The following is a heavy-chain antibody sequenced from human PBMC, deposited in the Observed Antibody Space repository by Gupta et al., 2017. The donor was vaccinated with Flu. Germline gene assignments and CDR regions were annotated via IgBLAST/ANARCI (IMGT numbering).Heavy chain of an antibody. Sequence: QLQLQESGPGLVKPSETLALTCRVSGGYVSHDFYLCWLRQTPGDGLQWIGSIYYRGSTYYNPSFKSRVSLSVDTSENQIFLRLDSVTAADTALYFCARTMCADCYTAFDLWGQGALVTVSS. CDR3: ARTMCADCYTAFDL. D-gene: IGHD2-21*02. CDR1: GGYVSHDFY. CDR2: IYYRGST. J-gene: IGHJ4*02. V-gene: IGHV4-39*01.